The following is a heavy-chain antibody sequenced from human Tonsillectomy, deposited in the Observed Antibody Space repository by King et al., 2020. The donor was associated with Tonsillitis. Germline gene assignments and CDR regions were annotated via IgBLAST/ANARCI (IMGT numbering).Heavy chain of an antibody. V-gene: IGHV1-69*09. CDR1: GGTFSCYA. D-gene: IGHD2/OR15-2a*01. CDR3: AREGTSSAFDY. J-gene: IGHJ4*02. CDR2: LIPNLGIE. Sequence: QLVQSGAEVKKPGSSVKVSCKASGGTFSCYALSWVRQTPGQGLVWRGRLIPNLGIENYAQKFQDTVTITADKSTNTAYLVLSSLRSEDTAVYYCAREGTSSAFDYWGQGTLVTVSS.